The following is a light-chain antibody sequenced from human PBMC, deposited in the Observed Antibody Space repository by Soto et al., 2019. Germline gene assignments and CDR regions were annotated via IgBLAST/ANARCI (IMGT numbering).Light chain of an antibody. V-gene: IGLV2-11*01. J-gene: IGLJ3*02. Sequence: QSALTQPRSVSGSPGQSVTISCTGTSSDVGGYNYVSWYQQHPGKAPKLMIYDVSKWPSGVPDRFSGSKSGNTASLTISGLQAEDEADSYGCSYAGNSLWVFGGGTQLTVL. CDR1: SSDVGGYNY. CDR2: DVS. CDR3: CSYAGNSLWV.